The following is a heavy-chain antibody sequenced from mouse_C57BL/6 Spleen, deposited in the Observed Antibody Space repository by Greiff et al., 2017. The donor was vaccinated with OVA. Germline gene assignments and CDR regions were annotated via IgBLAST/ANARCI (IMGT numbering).Heavy chain of an antibody. Sequence: QVQLKQSGAELVRPGTSVKMSCKASGYTFTNYWIGWAKQRPGNGLEWIGDIYPGGGYTNYNEKFKGKATLTADKSSSTAYMQVSSLTSKDSASDDFARARCGRSSYCYFDFWGTGTTVTVSS. CDR1: GYTFTNYW. D-gene: IGHD1-1*01. CDR2: IYPGGGYT. J-gene: IGHJ1*03. CDR3: ARARCGRSSYCYFDF. V-gene: IGHV1-63*01.